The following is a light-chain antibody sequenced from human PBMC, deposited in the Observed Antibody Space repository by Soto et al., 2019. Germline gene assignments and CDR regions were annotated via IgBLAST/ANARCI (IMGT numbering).Light chain of an antibody. CDR1: LSVSSY. CDR2: GAS. V-gene: IGKV3-20*01. J-gene: IGKJ1*01. CDR3: QKYGNFWT. Sequence: VLTQSPATLSLSPGERATLSCRASLSVSSYLAWHQQKPGQAPRLLIYGASSRATGIPDRFSGSGSGTDFSLTIRRLEPDDFAVYYCQKYGNFWTFGQGTKVDIK.